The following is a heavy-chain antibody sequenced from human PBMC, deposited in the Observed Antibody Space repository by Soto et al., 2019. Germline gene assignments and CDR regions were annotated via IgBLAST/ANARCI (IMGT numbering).Heavy chain of an antibody. V-gene: IGHV3-23*01. CDR2: ISGSGGST. J-gene: IGHJ3*02. CDR1: GFTFSSYA. Sequence: EVQLLESGGGLVQPGGSLRLSCAASGFTFSSYAMSWVRQAPGKGLEWVSAISGSGGSTYYADSVKGRFTISRDNSKNTLYLQMNRLRAEDTAVYYCAKDWGYCSGGSCYSDAFDIWGQGTMVTVSS. CDR3: AKDWGYCSGGSCYSDAFDI. D-gene: IGHD2-15*01.